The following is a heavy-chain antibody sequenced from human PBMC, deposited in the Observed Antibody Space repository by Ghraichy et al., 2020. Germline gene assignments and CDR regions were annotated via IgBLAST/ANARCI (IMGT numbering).Heavy chain of an antibody. CDR1: GGSISSDY. CDR3: TGAKVPSSSFGMDV. V-gene: IGHV4-59*01. CDR2: TYYGGSA. J-gene: IGHJ6*02. Sequence: LSLTCTVSGGSISSDYWSWIRQPPGKGLEWIGYTYYGGSASYNPSLKSRVTMSIDTSKNQFSLKLSSMTAADTAVYYCTGAKVPSSSFGMDVWGQGTTVTVSS. D-gene: IGHD6-13*01.